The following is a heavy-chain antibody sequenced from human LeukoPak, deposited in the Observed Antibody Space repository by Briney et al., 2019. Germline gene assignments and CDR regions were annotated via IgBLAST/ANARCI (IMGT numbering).Heavy chain of an antibody. CDR3: AAGRYSSGWYSDS. J-gene: IGHJ4*02. CDR2: IIPILGIT. V-gene: IGHV1-69*04. CDR1: GDTFSSHA. D-gene: IGHD6-25*01. Sequence: SVKVSCKASGDTFSSHALSWVRQAPGQGLHWMGRIIPILGITNYAQNFQGRVTITADKSTTTVFMELTSLRSEDTAVYYCAAGRYSSGWYSDSWGQGTLVTVSS.